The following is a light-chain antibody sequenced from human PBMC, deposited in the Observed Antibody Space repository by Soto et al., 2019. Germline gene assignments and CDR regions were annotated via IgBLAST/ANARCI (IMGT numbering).Light chain of an antibody. CDR3: QQYGSSPWT. CDR2: GAS. Sequence: EIVLTQSPCTLSLSPWQRATLSCRASQSVSSSYFAWYQQKPGQAPRLLIYGASSRATGIPDRFSGSGSGTDFTLTISRLEPEDFAVYYCQQYGSSPWTFGQGPKVDIK. V-gene: IGKV3-20*01. J-gene: IGKJ1*01. CDR1: QSVSSSY.